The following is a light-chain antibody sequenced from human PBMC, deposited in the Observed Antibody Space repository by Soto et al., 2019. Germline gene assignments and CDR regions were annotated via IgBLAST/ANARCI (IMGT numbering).Light chain of an antibody. J-gene: IGLJ1*01. CDR2: DVS. CDR1: SSDVGGYNY. V-gene: IGLV2-14*01. Sequence: QSVLTQPASVSRSPGQSITISCTGTSSDVGGYNYVSWYQQHPGKAPKLMIYDVSNRPSGVSNRFSGSKSGNTASLTISGLQAEDEADYYCSSYTSSSTYVFGTGTKVPVL. CDR3: SSYTSSSTYV.